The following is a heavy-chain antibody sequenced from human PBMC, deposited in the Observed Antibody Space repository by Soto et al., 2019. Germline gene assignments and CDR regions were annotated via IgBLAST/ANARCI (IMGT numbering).Heavy chain of an antibody. Sequence: PSETLSLTCTVSGGSISSHYWSWIRQPVGKGLEWIGRIYTSGSTDYNPSLKSRVTMSIDTSKNQFSLKVSSVTGADTAVYYCARERGDSHWIDPWGQGTLVTVSS. D-gene: IGHD2-21*01. V-gene: IGHV4-4*07. J-gene: IGHJ5*02. CDR3: ARERGDSHWIDP. CDR2: IYTSGST. CDR1: GGSISSHY.